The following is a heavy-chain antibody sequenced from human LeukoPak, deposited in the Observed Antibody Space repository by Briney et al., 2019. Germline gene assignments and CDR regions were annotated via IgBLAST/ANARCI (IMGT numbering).Heavy chain of an antibody. J-gene: IGHJ5*02. V-gene: IGHV3-23*01. Sequence: PGGSLRLSCAASGFTFSSYAMSWVRQAPGKGLEWVSAISGSGGSTYYADSVKGRFTISRDNSMNTLYLQMNSLRAEDTAVYYCAKAPRYDILTGFNWFDPWGQGTLVTVSS. CDR2: ISGSGGST. D-gene: IGHD3-9*01. CDR1: GFTFSSYA. CDR3: AKAPRYDILTGFNWFDP.